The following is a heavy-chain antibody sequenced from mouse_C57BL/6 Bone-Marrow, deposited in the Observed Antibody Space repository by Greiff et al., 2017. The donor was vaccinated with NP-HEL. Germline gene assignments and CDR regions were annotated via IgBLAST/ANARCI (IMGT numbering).Heavy chain of an antibody. J-gene: IGHJ3*01. D-gene: IGHD4-1*01. Sequence: QVQLQQPGAELVMPGASVKLSCKASGYTFTSYWMHWVPQRPGQGLEWIGEIDPSDSYTNYNQKFKGKSTLTVDKSSSTAYMQLSSLTSEDSAVYYCARGTGPAWFAYWGQGTLVTVSA. V-gene: IGHV1-69*01. CDR3: ARGTGPAWFAY. CDR2: IDPSDSYT. CDR1: GYTFTSYW.